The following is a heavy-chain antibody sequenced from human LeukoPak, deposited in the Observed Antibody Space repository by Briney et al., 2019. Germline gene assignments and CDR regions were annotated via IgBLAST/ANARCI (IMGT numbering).Heavy chain of an antibody. J-gene: IGHJ4*02. V-gene: IGHV4-38-2*02. CDR1: NYSITSGYF. CDR2: IYHSGTT. D-gene: IGHD3-22*01. Sequence: SETLSLTCAVSNYSITSGYFWGWIRQPPGKGPEWIASIYHSGTTYYNPSLRNRVTLFVDTSKNQFSLKLTSLTAADTAVYYCARDGVFHDSDGYSFDYWGQGTLVTVSS. CDR3: ARDGVFHDSDGYSFDY.